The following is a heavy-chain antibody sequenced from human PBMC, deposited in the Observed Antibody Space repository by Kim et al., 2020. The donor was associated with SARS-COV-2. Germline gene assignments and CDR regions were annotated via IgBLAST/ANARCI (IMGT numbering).Heavy chain of an antibody. CDR1: GYSFTSYW. Sequence: GESLKISCKGSGYSFTSYWISWVRQMPGKGLEWMGRIDPSDSYTNYSPSFQGHVTISADKSISTAYLQWSSLKASDTAMYYCARTSGSSQAYYYGMDVWGQGTTVTVSS. D-gene: IGHD1-26*01. CDR2: IDPSDSYT. CDR3: ARTSGSSQAYYYGMDV. J-gene: IGHJ6*02. V-gene: IGHV5-10-1*01.